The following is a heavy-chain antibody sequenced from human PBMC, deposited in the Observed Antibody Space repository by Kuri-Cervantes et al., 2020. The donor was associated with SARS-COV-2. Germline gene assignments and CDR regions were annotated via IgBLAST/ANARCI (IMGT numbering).Heavy chain of an antibody. CDR3: ARTQPGSSPAGRGWFDP. CDR2: ISAYNGNT. V-gene: IGHV1-18*01. CDR1: GYTFTSYG. J-gene: IGHJ5*02. D-gene: IGHD2-15*01. Sequence: ASVKVSCKASGYTFTSYGISWVRQAPGQGLEWMGWISAYNGNTNYAQKLQGRVTMTTDTSTSTAYMELRSLRSDDTAVYYCARTQPGSSPAGRGWFDPWGQGTLVTVSS.